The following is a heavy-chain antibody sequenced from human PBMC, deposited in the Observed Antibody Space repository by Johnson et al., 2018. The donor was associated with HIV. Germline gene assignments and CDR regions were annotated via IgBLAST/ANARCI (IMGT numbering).Heavy chain of an antibody. CDR3: ARDRGYSGSYFGAFDI. CDR1: GFTFSSYP. V-gene: IGHV3-30*04. J-gene: IGHJ3*02. Sequence: QVQLVESGGGVVQPGRSLRLSCAASGFTFSSYPMHWVRQAPGKGLQWVAVISYDGSNKYFADSVKGRFTISRDNSKNTVYLQMNSLRPYDTAVYYCARDRGYSGSYFGAFDIWGQGTMVTVSS. D-gene: IGHD1-26*01. CDR2: ISYDGSNK.